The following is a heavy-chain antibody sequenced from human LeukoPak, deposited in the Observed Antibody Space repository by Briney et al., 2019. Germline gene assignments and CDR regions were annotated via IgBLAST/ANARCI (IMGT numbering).Heavy chain of an antibody. CDR3: ARALYSMTTVTTEYWFDY. Sequence: SETLSLTCTFSGGSISSGDYYWSWIRQPPGKGLEWIGYIYYSGSTYYNPSLQSRVINSVDTSKNQFSLKLTSVTAADTAVYYCARALYSMTTVTTEYWFDYWGQGTLVTVSS. J-gene: IGHJ4*02. V-gene: IGHV4-30-4*01. D-gene: IGHD4-17*01. CDR1: GGSISSGDYY. CDR2: IYYSGST.